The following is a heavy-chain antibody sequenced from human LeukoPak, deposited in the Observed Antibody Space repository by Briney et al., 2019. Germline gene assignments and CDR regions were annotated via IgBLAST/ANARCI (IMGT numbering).Heavy chain of an antibody. V-gene: IGHV1-8*02. CDR1: GYTFKNYD. J-gene: IGHJ4*02. Sequence: EASVKVSCKASGYTFKNYDINWVRQATGQGLEWMGWMNPNGGNTGFAQKFQDRVSMTRDTSINTAYMELTSLRSGDTAVYYCARATPGGLHGYSFDYWGQGTVVTVYS. CDR3: ARATPGGLHGYSFDY. CDR2: MNPNGGNT. D-gene: IGHD5-24*01.